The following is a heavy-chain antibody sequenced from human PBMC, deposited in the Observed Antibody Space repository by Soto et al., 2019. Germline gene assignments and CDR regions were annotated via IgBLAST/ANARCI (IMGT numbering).Heavy chain of an antibody. CDR3: ARDRMIGVGEYFDY. CDR2: IYYSGST. Sequence: SETLSLTCTVSGGSISSGDYYWSWIRQPPGKGLEWIGYIYYSGSTYYNPSLKSRVTISVDTSKNQFSLKLSSVTAADTAVYYCARDRMIGVGEYFDYWGQGTLVTVSS. D-gene: IGHD3-10*01. J-gene: IGHJ4*02. V-gene: IGHV4-30-4*01. CDR1: GGSISSGDYY.